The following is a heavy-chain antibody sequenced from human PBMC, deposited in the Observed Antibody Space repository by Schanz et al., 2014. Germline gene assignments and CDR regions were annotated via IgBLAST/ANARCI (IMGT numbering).Heavy chain of an antibody. CDR2: INPSVGNT. D-gene: IGHD3-9*01. Sequence: QVQLVQSGAEVKKPGVSVKVSCKASGYTFTTYYIHWVRQAPGQGLEWMGLINPSVGNTNYAQKFQGRVTMTADKSTSTVYMEVSGLRSEDTAVYYCAKVDRTRYYAMDVWGQGTTVTVSS. V-gene: IGHV1-46*01. CDR3: AKVDRTRYYAMDV. CDR1: GYTFTTYY. J-gene: IGHJ6*02.